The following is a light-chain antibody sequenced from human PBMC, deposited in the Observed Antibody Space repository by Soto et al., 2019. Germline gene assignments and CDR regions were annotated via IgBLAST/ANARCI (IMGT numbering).Light chain of an antibody. CDR2: EVT. CDR3: SSYASTPPSYV. J-gene: IGLJ1*01. Sequence: QSALTQPPSASGSPGQSVTISCTGTGSDIGAYTYVSWYQHHPGTAPKLIIYEVTKRPSGVPDRFSGSKSGNTASLTVSGLQTEDEADYYCSSYASTPPSYVFGTGTKLTVL. V-gene: IGLV2-8*01. CDR1: GSDIGAYTY.